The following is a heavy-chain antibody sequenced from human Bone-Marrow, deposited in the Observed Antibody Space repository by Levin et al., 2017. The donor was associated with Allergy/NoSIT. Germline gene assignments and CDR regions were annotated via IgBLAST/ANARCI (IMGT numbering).Heavy chain of an antibody. Sequence: ASVKVSCKASGYNLTGYCMHWVRQAPGQGLEWMGRIHPNSGGTNYAQKFQGRVTMTRDTSISTAYMELRRLRSDDTAVYYCAREPGSWGYPYFDYWGQGTLVTVSS. V-gene: IGHV1-2*06. CDR3: AREPGSWGYPYFDY. CDR1: GYNLTGYC. D-gene: IGHD3-16*01. CDR2: IHPNSGGT. J-gene: IGHJ4*02.